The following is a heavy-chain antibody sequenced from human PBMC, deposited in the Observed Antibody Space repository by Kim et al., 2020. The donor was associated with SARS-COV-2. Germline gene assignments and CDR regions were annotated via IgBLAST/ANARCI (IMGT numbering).Heavy chain of an antibody. CDR3: ARLRYFLKSPGWFDP. Sequence: SETLSLTCTVSGGSISSGGYYWSWIRQHPGKGLEWIGYIYYSGSTYYNPSLKSRVTISVDTSKNQFSLKLSSVTAADTAVYYCARLRYFLKSPGWFDPWGQGTLVTVSS. D-gene: IGHD3-9*01. V-gene: IGHV4-31*03. J-gene: IGHJ5*02. CDR1: GGSISSGGYY. CDR2: IYYSGST.